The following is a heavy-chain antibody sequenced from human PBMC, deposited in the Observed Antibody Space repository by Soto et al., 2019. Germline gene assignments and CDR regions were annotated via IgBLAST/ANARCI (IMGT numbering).Heavy chain of an antibody. CDR1: GYSFSSYW. CDR3: ARFPLPRVAARKNWFEP. V-gene: IGHV5-51*01. CDR2: IYPGDSDT. D-gene: IGHD6-6*01. J-gene: IGHJ5*02. Sequence: GESLKISCMVSGYSFSSYWIGWVRQMPGKGLGWMGIIYPGDSDTRYSPSCQGQVTISADKFTSTVNLQWSSLKASDTAMYYWARFPLPRVAARKNWFEPWGQGTLVTVSS.